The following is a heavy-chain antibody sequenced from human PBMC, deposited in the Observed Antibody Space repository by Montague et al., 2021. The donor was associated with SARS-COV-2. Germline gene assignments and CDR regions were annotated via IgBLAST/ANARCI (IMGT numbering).Heavy chain of an antibody. CDR1: GGSISSNSYY. J-gene: IGHJ5*02. D-gene: IGHD3-3*01. CDR2: IYYSGST. CDR3: ARGNARITIFGVAARWFDP. Sequence: TLSLTCTVSGGSISSNSYYWAWIRQPPGKGLEWIGYIYYSGSTYYNPSLKSRVTISVDTSKNQFSLKLSSVTAADTAVYYCARGNARITIFGVAARWFDPWGQGTLVTVSS. V-gene: IGHV4-30-4*08.